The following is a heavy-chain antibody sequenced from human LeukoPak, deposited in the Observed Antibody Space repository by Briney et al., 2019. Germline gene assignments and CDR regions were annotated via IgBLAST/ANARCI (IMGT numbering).Heavy chain of an antibody. CDR2: IYTSGST. D-gene: IGHD1-7*01. J-gene: IGHJ6*03. Sequence: PSETLSLTCTVSGVSISSGSYYWSWLRQPAGKGLEWIGRIYTSGSTNYNPSLKSRVTISVDTSKNQFSLKLSSVTAADTAVYYCARVSDPFNWNLRSYYYYYMDVWGKGTTVTVSS. CDR1: GVSISSGSYY. CDR3: ARVSDPFNWNLRSYYYYYMDV. V-gene: IGHV4-61*02.